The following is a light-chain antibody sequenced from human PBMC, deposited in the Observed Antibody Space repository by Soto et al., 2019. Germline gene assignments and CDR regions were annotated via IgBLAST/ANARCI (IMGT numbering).Light chain of an antibody. J-gene: IGKJ1*01. CDR1: QSISNW. V-gene: IGKV1-5*01. CDR3: QQYHSYPWT. CDR2: DAS. Sequence: DIQMTHSPSILSESVGQRFSINYRASQSISNWLAWYQQKPGEDPNLLIYDASSLESGVPSRFTGSGFGTEFTLTITSLQPNDFATYYCQQYHSYPWTFGQGTKVDI.